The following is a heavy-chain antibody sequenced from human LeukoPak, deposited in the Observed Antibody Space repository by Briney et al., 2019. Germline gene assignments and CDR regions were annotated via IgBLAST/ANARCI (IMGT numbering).Heavy chain of an antibody. CDR1: GFTVNSNY. CDR3: ARLTADGRLYFVD. V-gene: IGHV3-53*01. Sequence: GGSLRLSCAASGFTVNSNYLSWVRQAPGKGLEWVSTLYNTGNTYYANSVKGRFSISRDNSKNTLFLQMNSLRAEDTAVYYWARLTADGRLYFVDWGPGTLVTVSS. CDR2: LYNTGNT. D-gene: IGHD6-13*01. J-gene: IGHJ4*02.